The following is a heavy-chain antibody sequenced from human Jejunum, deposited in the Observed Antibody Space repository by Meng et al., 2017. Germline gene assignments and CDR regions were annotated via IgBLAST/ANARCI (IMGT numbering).Heavy chain of an antibody. Sequence: GESLKISCAASGFTFRNSWMHWFRQAPGKGLVWVSCINPEGSSKKYADSVKGRFTISRDNAKNTLYLRMNSLGAEDAAVYYCAKELHWGASDYWGQGTLVTVSS. CDR3: AKELHWGASDY. J-gene: IGHJ4*02. CDR2: INPEGSSK. D-gene: IGHD7-27*01. V-gene: IGHV3-74*03. CDR1: GFTFRNSW.